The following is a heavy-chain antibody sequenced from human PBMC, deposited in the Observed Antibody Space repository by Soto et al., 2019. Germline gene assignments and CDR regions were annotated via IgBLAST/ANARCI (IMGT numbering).Heavy chain of an antibody. CDR2: IYYSGST. V-gene: IGHV4-59*01. D-gene: IGHD6-19*01. CDR3: ARVRIAVAGTDWFDP. J-gene: IGHJ5*02. CDR1: GGSISSYY. Sequence: SETLSLTCTVSGGSISSYYWSWIRQPPGKGLEWIGYIYYSGSTNYNPSLKSRVTISVDTSKNQFSLKLSSVTAADTAVYYCARVRIAVAGTDWFDPWGQGTLVTVSS.